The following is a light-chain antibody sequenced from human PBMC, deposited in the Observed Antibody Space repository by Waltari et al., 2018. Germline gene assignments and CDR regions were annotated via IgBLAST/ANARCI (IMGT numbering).Light chain of an antibody. CDR1: QSVNNY. V-gene: IGKV3-11*01. J-gene: IGKJ3*01. CDR3: QQRSNWPRFT. Sequence: VLTQSPATLSLSPGGKATLSCRASQSVNNYLAWYQEKPGQAPRLLIYDASNRATGIPGRFSGSGSGTDFTLTISSLEPEDFAVYYCQQRSNWPRFTFGPGTRVDIK. CDR2: DAS.